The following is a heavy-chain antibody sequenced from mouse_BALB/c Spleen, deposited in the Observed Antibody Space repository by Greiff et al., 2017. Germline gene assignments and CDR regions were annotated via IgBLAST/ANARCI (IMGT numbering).Heavy chain of an antibody. V-gene: IGHV1-7*01. CDR1: GYTFTSYW. D-gene: IGHD1-1*01. CDR3: ARAPITTVVAHFDY. J-gene: IGHJ2*01. Sequence: QVQLKESGAELAKPGASVKMSCKASGYTFTSYWMHWVKQRPGQGLEWIGYINPSTGYTEYNQKFKDKATLTADKSSSTAYMQLSSLTSEDSAVYYCARAPITTVVAHFDYWGQGTTLTVSS. CDR2: INPSTGYT.